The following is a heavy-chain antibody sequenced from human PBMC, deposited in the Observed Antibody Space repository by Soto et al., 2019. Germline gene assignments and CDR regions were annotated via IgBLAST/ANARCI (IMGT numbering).Heavy chain of an antibody. V-gene: IGHV3-23*01. Sequence: GGSLRLSCAASGFTFSSYAMSWVRQAPGKGLEWVSAISGSGGSTYYADSVKGRFTISRDNSKNTLYLQMNSLRAEDTAVYYCARGPRAETGNWYSSGRRGGMDVWGQGTTVTVSS. CDR2: ISGSGGST. CDR3: ARGPRAETGNWYSSGRRGGMDV. D-gene: IGHD6-19*01. J-gene: IGHJ6*02. CDR1: GFTFSSYA.